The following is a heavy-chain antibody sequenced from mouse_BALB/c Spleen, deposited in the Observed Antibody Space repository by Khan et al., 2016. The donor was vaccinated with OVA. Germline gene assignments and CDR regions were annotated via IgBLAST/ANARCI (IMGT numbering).Heavy chain of an antibody. Sequence: QVQLKQSGPGLVAPSQSLSITCTVSGFSLTGYGVNWVRQPPGKGLEWLGMIWGDGNTDNNSALNSRLSISTDNSKSKVFLQLNSLQTADTAIYYCARAYYYNYGEAMDYWGQGTSVTVSS. J-gene: IGHJ4*01. CDR2: IWGDGNT. D-gene: IGHD2-1*01. CDR1: GFSLTGYG. V-gene: IGHV2-6-7*01. CDR3: ARAYYYNYGEAMDY.